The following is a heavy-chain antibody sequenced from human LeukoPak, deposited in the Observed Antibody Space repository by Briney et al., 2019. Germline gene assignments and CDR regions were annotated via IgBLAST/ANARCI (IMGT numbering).Heavy chain of an antibody. CDR3: ARAWDIVVVPAAIWWFDP. V-gene: IGHV1-46*03. CDR1: GYTFTSYY. J-gene: IGHJ5*02. D-gene: IGHD2-2*02. Sequence: ASVKVSCKASGYTFTSYYMHWVRQAPGQGLEWMGIINPSGGSTSYAQKFQGRVTMTRDTSTSTVYVELSSLRSEDTAVYYCARAWDIVVVPAAIWWFDPWGQGTLVSISS. CDR2: INPSGGST.